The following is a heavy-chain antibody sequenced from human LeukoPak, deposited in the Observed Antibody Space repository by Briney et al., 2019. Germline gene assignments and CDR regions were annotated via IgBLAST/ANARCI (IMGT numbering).Heavy chain of an antibody. D-gene: IGHD3-3*01. CDR1: GYTFTSYY. CDR2: INPSGGST. Sequence: ASVKVSCKASGYTFTSYYMHWVRQAPGQGLEWMGIINPSGGSTSYAQKFQGRVTMTRDTSTSTVYMELSSLRSEDTAVYCCAREPTHYDFWSGYYRNYYYYGMDVWGQGTTVTVSS. CDR3: AREPTHYDFWSGYYRNYYYYGMDV. V-gene: IGHV1-46*01. J-gene: IGHJ6*02.